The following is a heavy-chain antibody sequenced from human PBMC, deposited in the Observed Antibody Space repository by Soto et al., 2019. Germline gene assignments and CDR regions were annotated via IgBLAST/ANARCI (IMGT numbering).Heavy chain of an antibody. CDR2: IYYSGST. V-gene: IGHV4-59*01. J-gene: IGHJ5*02. D-gene: IGHD3-16*01. CDR3: ARLGAQEIDP. CDR1: GGSISSYY. Sequence: SETLSLTCTVSGGSISSYYWSWIRQPPGKGLEWIGYIYYSGSTNYNPSLKSRVTISVDTSKNQFSLKLSSVTAADTAVYYCARLGAQEIDPWGQGTLVTVYS.